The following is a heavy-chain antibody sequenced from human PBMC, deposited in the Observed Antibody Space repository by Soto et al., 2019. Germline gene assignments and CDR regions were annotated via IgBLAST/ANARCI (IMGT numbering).Heavy chain of an antibody. V-gene: IGHV3-21*01. CDR1: GFTFSSYS. D-gene: IGHD6-25*01. CDR3: ASGAKRLAPIDY. CDR2: ISSSSSYI. Sequence: PGGSLRLSCAASGFTFSSYSMNWVRQAPGKGLEWVSSISSSSSYIYYADSVKGRFTISRDNAKNSLYLQMNSLRAEDTAVYYCASGAKRLAPIDYWGQGTLVTVSS. J-gene: IGHJ4*02.